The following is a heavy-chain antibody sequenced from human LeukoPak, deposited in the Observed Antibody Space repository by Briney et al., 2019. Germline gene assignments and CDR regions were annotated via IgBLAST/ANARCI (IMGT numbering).Heavy chain of an antibody. V-gene: IGHV3-23*01. CDR3: AKWGDYDILTGYYDPDY. J-gene: IGHJ4*02. CDR1: GFAVTNYA. Sequence: GGSLRLSCAASGFAVTNYAMYWVRQAPGKGLEWVSAISGRDDSTYYADSVKGRFTISRDTSKNTLFLQMNSLRAEDTAVYYCAKWGDYDILTGYYDPDYWGQGTLVTVSS. D-gene: IGHD3-9*01. CDR2: ISGRDDST.